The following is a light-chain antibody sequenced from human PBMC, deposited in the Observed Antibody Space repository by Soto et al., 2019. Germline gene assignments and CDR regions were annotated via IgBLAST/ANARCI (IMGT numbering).Light chain of an antibody. CDR3: MQGKELPLT. J-gene: IGKJ4*01. Sequence: DILMTQTPLSTPVTLGQPASISCTSSQSLVHSDGNTYLSWLHQRPGQPPRILIYKISNQFSGVTDRLSGSEAVTYFTLTISRVEPEDVGVNYCMQGKELPLTFGGGTKVELK. CDR2: KIS. V-gene: IGKV2-24*01. CDR1: QSLVHSDGNTY.